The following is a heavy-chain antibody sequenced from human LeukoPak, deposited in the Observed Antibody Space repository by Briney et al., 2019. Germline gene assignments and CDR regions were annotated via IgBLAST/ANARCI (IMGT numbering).Heavy chain of an antibody. J-gene: IGHJ4*02. CDR1: GGSSSGYY. Sequence: SETLSLTCAVYGGSSSGYYWSWIRQPPGKGLEWIGEINHSGSTNYNPSLKSRVTISVDTSKNQFSLKLSSVTAADTAVYYCARARDSHTRHFDYWGQGTLVTVSS. CDR2: INHSGST. V-gene: IGHV4-34*01. CDR3: ARARDSHTRHFDY. D-gene: IGHD2-2*02.